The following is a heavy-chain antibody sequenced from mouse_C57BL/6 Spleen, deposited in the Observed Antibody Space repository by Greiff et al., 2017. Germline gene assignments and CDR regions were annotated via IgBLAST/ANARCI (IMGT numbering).Heavy chain of an antibody. D-gene: IGHD2-5*01. CDR1: GYTFTSYW. CDR2: IYPSDSYT. J-gene: IGHJ4*01. CDR3: ARYSNYPYYAMDY. Sequence: VQLQQSGAELVMPGASVTLSCKASGYTFTSYWMHWVKQRPGKGLEWIGEIYPSDSYTNYTQNVKGKSTLTVDKYSSTAYMQLSSLTSEDSAVYYCARYSNYPYYAMDYWGQGTSVTVSS. V-gene: IGHV1-69*01.